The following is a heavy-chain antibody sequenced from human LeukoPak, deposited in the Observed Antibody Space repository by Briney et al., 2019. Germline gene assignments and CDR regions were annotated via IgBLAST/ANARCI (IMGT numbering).Heavy chain of an antibody. CDR3: ARQRPGYSPR. Sequence: PGGSLRLSCAASGFTFSSYEMNWVRQAPGKGLEWVSYISSSGSTIYYADSVKGRFTISRDNAKNSLYLQMNSLRAEDTAVYYCARQRPGYSPRWGQGTLDTVSS. CDR2: ISSSGSTI. D-gene: IGHD6-13*01. V-gene: IGHV3-48*03. J-gene: IGHJ4*02. CDR1: GFTFSSYE.